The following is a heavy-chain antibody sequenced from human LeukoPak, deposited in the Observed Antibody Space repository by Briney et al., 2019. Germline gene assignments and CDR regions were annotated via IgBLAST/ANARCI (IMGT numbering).Heavy chain of an antibody. Sequence: GGSLRLSCAASGFTFSSYRMNWVRQAPGRGLEWVSSISSSSGYIYYADSVKGRFTISRDNAKNSQYLQMNSLRAEDTAVYYCARDPWTNSDYDGFDYWGQGTLVTVSS. CDR2: ISSSSGYI. CDR1: GFTFSSYR. D-gene: IGHD5-12*01. CDR3: ARDPWTNSDYDGFDY. J-gene: IGHJ4*02. V-gene: IGHV3-21*01.